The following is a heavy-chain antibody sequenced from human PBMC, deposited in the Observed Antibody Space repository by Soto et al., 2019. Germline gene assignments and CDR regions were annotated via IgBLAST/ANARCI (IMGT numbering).Heavy chain of an antibody. CDR3: AKDRYGSGGSCYSPFDP. V-gene: IGHV3-9*01. J-gene: IGHJ5*02. CDR2: ISWNSGNI. D-gene: IGHD2-15*01. Sequence: EVQLVESGGGLVQPGRSLRLSCAASGFTFDDYAMHWVRQAPGKGLEWVSGISWNSGNIVYADSVKGRFTISRDNAKNSLYLQMNSLRAEDTALYYCAKDRYGSGGSCYSPFDPWGQGTLVTVSS. CDR1: GFTFDDYA.